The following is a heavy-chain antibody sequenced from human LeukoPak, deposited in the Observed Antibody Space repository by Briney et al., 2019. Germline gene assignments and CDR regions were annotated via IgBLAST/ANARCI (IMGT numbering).Heavy chain of an antibody. CDR3: ATSGRIKRDAFDI. Sequence: GGSLRLSCAASGFNFRSYGMHWVRQAPGKGLEWVAFIRYDGSDEYYADSVKGRFTISRDNSKNTLYLQMNSLRAEDTAVYYCATSGRIKRDAFDIWGQGTMVTVSS. CDR2: IRYDGSDE. CDR1: GFNFRSYG. V-gene: IGHV3-30*02. J-gene: IGHJ3*02. D-gene: IGHD1-26*01.